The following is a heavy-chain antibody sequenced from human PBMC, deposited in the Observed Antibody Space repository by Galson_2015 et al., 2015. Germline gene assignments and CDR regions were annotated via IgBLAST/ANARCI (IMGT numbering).Heavy chain of an antibody. D-gene: IGHD5-24*01. V-gene: IGHV3-30*03. CDR2: ISYDGSNK. CDR1: GFTFSSYG. CDR3: ARNRDGYNYLDY. J-gene: IGHJ4*02. Sequence: SLRLSCAASGFTFSSYGMHWVRQAPGKGLEWVAVISYDGSNKYYADSVKGRFTISRDNSKNTLYLQMNGLRAEDTAVYYCARNRDGYNYLDYWGQGTLVTVSS.